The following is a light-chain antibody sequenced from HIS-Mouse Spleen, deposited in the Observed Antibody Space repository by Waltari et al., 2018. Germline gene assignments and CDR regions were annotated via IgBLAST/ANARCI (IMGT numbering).Light chain of an antibody. Sequence: QSVLTQPPSASRTPGQRVTIPWSGSYSNIGRHFLYWYQQPPGTAPKPLLNRNNQRPSGVPDRFSGSKSGTSASLAISGLRSEDEADYYCAAWDDSLSGRVFGGGTKLTVL. J-gene: IGLJ3*02. V-gene: IGLV1-47*01. CDR3: AAWDDSLSGRV. CDR2: RNN. CDR1: YSNIGRHF.